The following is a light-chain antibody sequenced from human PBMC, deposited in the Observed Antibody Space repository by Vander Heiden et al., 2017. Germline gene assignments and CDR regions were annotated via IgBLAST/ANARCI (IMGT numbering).Light chain of an antibody. CDR3: MIWHSSTWV. Sequence: QAVLTPPSSLSASPGASASLTCTLRSGINVGTYGINWYQQKPGSPPRYLLRYKSDSDKQQGLGGPSRFSGSKDASANAGILLISGLLSEDEADYYCMIWHSSTWVFGGGTKLTVL. CDR1: SGINVGTYG. CDR2: YKSDSDK. V-gene: IGLV5-45*03. J-gene: IGLJ3*02.